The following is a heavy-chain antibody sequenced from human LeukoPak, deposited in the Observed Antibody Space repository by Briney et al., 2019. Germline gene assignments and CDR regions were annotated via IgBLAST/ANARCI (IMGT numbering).Heavy chain of an antibody. CDR2: IADDGNDK. Sequence: GGSLRLSCAASGFIFSSSAMHWVRQAPDKGLEWVAVIADDGNDKYYADSVKGRFIISRDNSKNTLYLQMNSLRTEDTALYYRATVDDLDAFGIWGQGTMVTVS. D-gene: IGHD2-2*03. V-gene: IGHV3-30*04. CDR3: ATVDDLDAFGI. CDR1: GFIFSSSA. J-gene: IGHJ3*02.